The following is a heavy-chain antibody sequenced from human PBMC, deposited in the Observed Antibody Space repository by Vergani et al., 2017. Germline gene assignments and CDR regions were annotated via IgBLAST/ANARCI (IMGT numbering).Heavy chain of an antibody. D-gene: IGHD3-3*01. V-gene: IGHV4-34*01. CDR3: ARGYNPITIFGVAYLDY. CDR1: GGSFSGYY. Sequence: QVQLQQWGAGLLKPSETLSLTCAVYGGSFSGYYWSWIRQPPGKGLEWIGEINHSGSTNYNPSLKSRVTISVDTSKNQFSLKLSSVTAADTAVYYCARGYNPITIFGVAYLDYWGQGTLVTVSS. J-gene: IGHJ4*02. CDR2: INHSGST.